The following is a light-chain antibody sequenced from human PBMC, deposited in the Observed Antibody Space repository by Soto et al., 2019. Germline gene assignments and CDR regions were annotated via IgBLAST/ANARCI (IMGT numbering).Light chain of an antibody. CDR3: QQCGSSRWT. CDR2: GAS. CDR1: QSVSGTS. J-gene: IGKJ1*01. V-gene: IGKV3-20*01. Sequence: EVVLTQSPGTLYLSPGERATLSCRASQSVSGTSLAWYQQKPGQAPRLLIYGASTRATGIPDRFRGSGSGTDFTLTITRLKPEDSSVYYCQQCGSSRWTFGQGTKVEIK.